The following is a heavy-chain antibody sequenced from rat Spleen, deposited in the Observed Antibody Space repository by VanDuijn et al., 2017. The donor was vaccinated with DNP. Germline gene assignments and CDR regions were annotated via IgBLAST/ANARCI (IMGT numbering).Heavy chain of an antibody. CDR2: ISHDGSST. CDR3: AREQPYNFDY. V-gene: IGHV5-7*01. CDR1: GFTFRNYY. J-gene: IGHJ2*01. Sequence: EVQLVESGGGLVQPGRSLKLSCAASGFTFRNYYMAWVRQAPKKGLEWVAIISHDGSSTYYPDSVKGRFTISRDDAESSLQLQMNSLNSEDTATYYCAREQPYNFDYWGQGVMVTVSS. D-gene: IGHD1-10*01.